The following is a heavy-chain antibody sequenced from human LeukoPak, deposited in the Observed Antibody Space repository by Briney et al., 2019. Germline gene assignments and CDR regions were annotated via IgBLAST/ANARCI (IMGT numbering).Heavy chain of an antibody. J-gene: IGHJ4*02. Sequence: SSETLSLTCAVYGGSFSGYYWSWIRQPPGKGLEWIGEINHSGSTNYNPSLKSRVTISVDTSKNQFSLKLSSVAAADTAVYYCARRKSGYYSYYFDYWGQGTLVTVS. CDR2: INHSGST. D-gene: IGHD3-22*01. CDR1: GGSFSGYY. V-gene: IGHV4-34*01. CDR3: ARRKSGYYSYYFDY.